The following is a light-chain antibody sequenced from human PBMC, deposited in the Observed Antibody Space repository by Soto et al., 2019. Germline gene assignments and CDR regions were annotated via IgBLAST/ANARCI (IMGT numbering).Light chain of an antibody. CDR1: SSNIGMNS. Sequence: QSVLTQSPSASGTPGQRVTISCSGKSSNIGMNSVNWYQQVPGAAPKLLIYSNDQRPSGVPHRISDSRSGTSASLAISELQSEDEADYYCAAWDDTLGGHVAFGGGTQLTVL. J-gene: IGLJ2*01. CDR3: AAWDDTLGGHVA. V-gene: IGLV1-44*01. CDR2: SND.